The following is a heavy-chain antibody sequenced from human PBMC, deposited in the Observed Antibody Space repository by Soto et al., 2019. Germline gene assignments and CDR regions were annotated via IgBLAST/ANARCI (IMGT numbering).Heavy chain of an antibody. D-gene: IGHD1-20*01. CDR2: IGTAGDT. CDR1: GFTFSSYD. J-gene: IGHJ3*02. Sequence: HPGGSLRLSCAASGFTFSSYDMHWVRQATGKGLEWVSAIGTAGDTYYPGSVKGRFTISRENAKNSLYLQMNSLRAGVTAVYYCARELTGTEAFEIWGQGTMVTVSS. V-gene: IGHV3-13*01. CDR3: ARELTGTEAFEI.